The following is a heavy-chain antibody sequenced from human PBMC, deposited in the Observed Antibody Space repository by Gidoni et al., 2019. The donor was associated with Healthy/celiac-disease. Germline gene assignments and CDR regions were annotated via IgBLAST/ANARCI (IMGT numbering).Heavy chain of an antibody. V-gene: IGHV4-39*01. J-gene: IGHJ5*02. D-gene: IGHD3-22*01. CDR1: GGSISSSSYY. CDR2: IYYSGST. CDR3: ARGDDSSGYYYETGGWFDP. Sequence: QLQLQESGPGLVKPSENLSLTCTVSGGSISSSSYYWGWIRPPPGKGLEWIGSIYYSGSTYYNPSLKSRVTISVDTSKNQFSLKLSSVTAADTDVYYCARGDDSSGYYYETGGWFDPWGQGTLVTVSS.